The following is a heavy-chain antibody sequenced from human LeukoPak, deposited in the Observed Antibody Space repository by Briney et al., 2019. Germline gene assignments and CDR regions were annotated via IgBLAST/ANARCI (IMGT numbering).Heavy chain of an antibody. J-gene: IGHJ4*02. CDR2: LYSGGST. V-gene: IGHV3-53*01. CDR1: GFTVSSNY. D-gene: IGHD3-22*01. CDR3: ARGIYSGYYLE. Sequence: GGSLRLSCAASGFTVSSNYMSWVRQAPGKGLEWVSVLYSGGSTYYTDSVKGRFTISRDNSKSTLYLQMNSLRAEDTAVYYCARGIYSGYYLEWGQGTLVTVSA.